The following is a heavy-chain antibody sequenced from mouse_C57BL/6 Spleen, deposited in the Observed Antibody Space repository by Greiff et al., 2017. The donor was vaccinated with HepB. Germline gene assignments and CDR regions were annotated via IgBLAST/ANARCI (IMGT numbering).Heavy chain of an antibody. Sequence: QVQLQQSGPELVKPGASVKISCKASGYAFSSSWMNWVKQRPGKGLEWIGRIYPGDGDTNYNGKFKGKATLTADKSSSTAYMQLSSLTSEDSAVYFCAMPYAMDYWGQGTSVTVSS. CDR3: AMPYAMDY. J-gene: IGHJ4*01. V-gene: IGHV1-82*01. CDR1: GYAFSSSW. CDR2: IYPGDGDT.